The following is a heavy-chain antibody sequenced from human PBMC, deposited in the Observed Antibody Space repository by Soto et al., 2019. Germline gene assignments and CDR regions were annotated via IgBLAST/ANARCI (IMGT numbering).Heavy chain of an antibody. CDR3: ATSFGSGSRAFDY. V-gene: IGHV1-3*01. J-gene: IGHJ4*02. Sequence: ASVKVSCKASGYTFTSYAMHWVRQAPGQRLEWMGWINAGNGNTKYSLKFQGRVTPTADKSTSTAYMVLSSLRSEDTAIYYCATSFGSGSRAFDYWGQGALVTVSS. CDR1: GYTFTSYA. CDR2: INAGNGNT. D-gene: IGHD3-10*01.